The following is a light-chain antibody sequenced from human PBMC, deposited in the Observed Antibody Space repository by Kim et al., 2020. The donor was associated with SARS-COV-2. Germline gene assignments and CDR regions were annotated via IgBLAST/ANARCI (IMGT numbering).Light chain of an antibody. CDR3: QQFAGSRFT. Sequence: PGARATLSFRHSQSVISNYLAWYQQHPGQAPRPLIYGASTRATRIPDRFSGSGSWTAFTLTISILEPDDFAVSYCQQFAGSRFTFGPVT. CDR2: GAS. J-gene: IGKJ3*01. CDR1: QSVISNY. V-gene: IGKV3-20*01.